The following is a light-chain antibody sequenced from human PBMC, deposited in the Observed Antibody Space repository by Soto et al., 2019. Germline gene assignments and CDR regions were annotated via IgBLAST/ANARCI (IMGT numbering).Light chain of an antibody. V-gene: IGKV3-20*01. CDR3: QRYGTSQLT. CDR1: QSVTSRY. Sequence: IVLTQSPGTLSLSPGERATLSCRAGQSVTSRYIAWYQQNPCEAPRLLVYGASTRATGIPVRFSGSASGTDLTLTISRVGPDDFELHYCQRYGTSQLTFGGGTKVEI. CDR2: GAS. J-gene: IGKJ4*01.